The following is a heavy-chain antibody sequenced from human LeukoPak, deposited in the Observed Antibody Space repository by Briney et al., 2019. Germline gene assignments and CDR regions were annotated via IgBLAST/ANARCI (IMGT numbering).Heavy chain of an antibody. V-gene: IGHV3-21*01. CDR1: GFTFSSYA. CDR2: ISSSSSYI. CDR3: AGGAYYDFWSGYYNYYGMDV. J-gene: IGHJ6*02. Sequence: PGGSLRLSCAASGFTFSSYAMSWVRQAPGKGLEWVSSISSSSSYIYYADSVKGRFTISRDNAKNSLYLQMNSLRAEDTAVYYCAGGAYYDFWSGYYNYYGMDVWGQGTTVTVSS. D-gene: IGHD3-3*01.